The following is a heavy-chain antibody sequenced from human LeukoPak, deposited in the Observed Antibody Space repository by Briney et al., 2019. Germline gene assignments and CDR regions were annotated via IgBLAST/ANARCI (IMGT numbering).Heavy chain of an antibody. CDR2: INPNSGGT. Sequence: ASVKVSCKASGYTFTDYYMHWVRQAPGQGLEWMGWINPNSGGTNYAQKFQGRVTLTTDTSTSSAYIDLRSLRSDDTAVYYCATEGGWQPIDYGDSVYWGQGTLVTVSS. CDR3: ATEGGWQPIDYGDSVY. V-gene: IGHV1-2*02. D-gene: IGHD4-17*01. CDR1: GYTFTDYY. J-gene: IGHJ4*02.